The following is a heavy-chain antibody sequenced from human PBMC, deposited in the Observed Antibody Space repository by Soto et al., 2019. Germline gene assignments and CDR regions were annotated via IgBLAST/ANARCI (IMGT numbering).Heavy chain of an antibody. Sequence: EVQLVESGGGLVQPGRSLRLSCAASGFTFDDYAMHWVRQAPGKGLEWVSGISWNSGSIGYADSVKGRFTISRDNAKNSXXLXMXILRAEDTALYYCAKDLGMGCSGGSCYSYYYYGMDVWGQGTTVTVSS. J-gene: IGHJ6*02. CDR1: GFTFDDYA. V-gene: IGHV3-9*01. CDR2: ISWNSGSI. D-gene: IGHD2-15*01. CDR3: AKDLGMGCSGGSCYSYYYYGMDV.